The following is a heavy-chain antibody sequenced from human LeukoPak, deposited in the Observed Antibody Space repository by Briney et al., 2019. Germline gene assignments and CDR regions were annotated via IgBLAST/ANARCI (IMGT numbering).Heavy chain of an antibody. CDR2: IKQGGSEK. CDR3: ARDAFAYCGGDCYSGG. V-gene: IGHV3-7*01. CDR1: GFTFSSYW. D-gene: IGHD2-21*02. J-gene: IGHJ4*02. Sequence: QTGGSLRLSCAASGFTFSSYWMSWVRQAPGKGLEWVANIKQGGSEKYYVDSVKGRFTISRDNAKNSLYLQMNSLRAEDTAVYYCARDAFAYCGGDCYSGGWGQGTLVTVSS.